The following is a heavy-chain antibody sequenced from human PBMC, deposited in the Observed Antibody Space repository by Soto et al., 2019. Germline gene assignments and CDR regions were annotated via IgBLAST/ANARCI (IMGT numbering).Heavy chain of an antibody. Sequence: QVQLRESGPGLLMPSETLSLTCTVSGGSIRNYYLTWIRQSPGKGLEWIGHVFFTGSTKYSPSLESRVTISVDTSQNQFSLSLTSVTTADTAVYYCAREDGDFVYVHWGQGTLVTVSS. J-gene: IGHJ4*02. CDR3: AREDGDFVYVH. CDR2: VFFTGST. D-gene: IGHD4-17*01. V-gene: IGHV4-59*01. CDR1: GGSIRNYY.